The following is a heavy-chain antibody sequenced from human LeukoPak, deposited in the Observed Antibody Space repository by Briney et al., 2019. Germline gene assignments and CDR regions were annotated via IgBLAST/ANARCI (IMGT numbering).Heavy chain of an antibody. Sequence: SETLSLTCTVSGYSISSGYYWGWIRQPPGKGLEWIGEINHSGSTNYNPSLKSRVTISVDTSKNQFSLKLSSVTAADTAVYYCASRLWARGAYYYYMDVWGKGTTVTISS. V-gene: IGHV4-38-2*02. CDR3: ASRLWARGAYYYYMDV. CDR1: GYSISSGYY. J-gene: IGHJ6*03. CDR2: INHSGST. D-gene: IGHD3-10*01.